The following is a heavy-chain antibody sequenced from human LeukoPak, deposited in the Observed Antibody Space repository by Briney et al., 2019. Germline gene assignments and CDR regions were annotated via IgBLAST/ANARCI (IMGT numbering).Heavy chain of an antibody. J-gene: IGHJ4*02. CDR3: AKGGAVGYITLGGFDY. Sequence: NPGRSLRLSCAASGFTFSSYGMHWVRQAPGKGLEWVAVISYDGSNKYYADSVKGRFTISRDNSKNTLYLQMNSLRAEDTAVYYCAKGGAVGYITLGGFDYWGQGTLVTVSS. CDR1: GFTFSSYG. V-gene: IGHV3-30*18. D-gene: IGHD3-16*01. CDR2: ISYDGSNK.